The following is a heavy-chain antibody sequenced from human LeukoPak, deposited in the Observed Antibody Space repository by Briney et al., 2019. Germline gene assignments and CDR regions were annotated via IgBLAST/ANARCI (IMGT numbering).Heavy chain of an antibody. CDR1: GGSISSYY. V-gene: IGHV4-4*07. D-gene: IGHD3-10*01. J-gene: IGHJ3*02. CDR2: IYTSGST. CDR3: ARHGRLLWFGESFPWAFDI. Sequence: SETLSLTCTVSGGSISSYYWSWIRQPAGKGLEWIGRIYTSGSTNYNPSLKSRVTISVDTSKNQFSLKLSSVTAADTAVYYCARHGRLLWFGESFPWAFDIWGQGTMVTVSS.